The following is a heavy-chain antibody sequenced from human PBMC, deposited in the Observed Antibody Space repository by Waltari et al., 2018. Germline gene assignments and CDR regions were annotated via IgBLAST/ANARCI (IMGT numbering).Heavy chain of an antibody. V-gene: IGHV1-69*08. CDR2: IIPIFGTA. D-gene: IGHD2-21*01. CDR1: GGTFSSSP. J-gene: IGHJ5*02. CDR3: ARDIQSWFDP. Sequence: QVQLVQSGAEVQKPGSSVKVSCKASGGTFSSSPISWVRQAPGQGLEWMGRIIPIFGTANYAQKFQGRVTIAADKSTSTAYMELSSLRSEDTAVYYGARDIQSWFDPWGQGTLVTVSS.